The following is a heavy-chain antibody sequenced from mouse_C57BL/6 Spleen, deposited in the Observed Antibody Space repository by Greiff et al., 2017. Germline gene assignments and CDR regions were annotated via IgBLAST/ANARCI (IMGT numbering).Heavy chain of an antibody. V-gene: IGHV1-55*01. D-gene: IGHD1-1*01. CDR2: IYPGSGST. CDR3: ARRAYGSSYYWYFDV. CDR1: GYTFTSYW. J-gene: IGHJ1*03. Sequence: QVQLQQSGAELVKPGASVKMSCKASGYTFTSYWITWVKQRPGQGLEWIGDIYPGSGSTNYNEKFKSKATLTVDTSSSTAYMQLSSLTSEDSAVYYCARRAYGSSYYWYFDVWGTGTTVTVSS.